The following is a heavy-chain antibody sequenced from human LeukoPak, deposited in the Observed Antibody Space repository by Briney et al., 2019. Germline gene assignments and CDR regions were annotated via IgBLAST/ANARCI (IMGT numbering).Heavy chain of an antibody. D-gene: IGHD3-3*02. J-gene: IGHJ4*02. CDR2: INPNSGDT. V-gene: IGHV1-2*02. CDR1: GYIFTGYY. CDR3: ASAHFWSGYYHLDY. Sequence: ASVKVSCKASGYIFTGYYMHWVRQAPGQGLEWMGWINPNSGDTNYAQKFQGRVTMTRDTSISTAYMELSRLRSDDAAVYYCASAHFWSGYYHLDYWGQGTLVTVSS.